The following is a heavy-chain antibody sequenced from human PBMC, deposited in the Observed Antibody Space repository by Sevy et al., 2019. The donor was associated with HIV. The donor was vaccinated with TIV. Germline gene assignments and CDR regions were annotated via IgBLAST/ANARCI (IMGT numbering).Heavy chain of an antibody. CDR1: GGSVRSGSYY. D-gene: IGHD3-22*01. CDR3: ARSPDSTGYYPAFDI. V-gene: IGHV4-61*01. CDR2: IYSSGST. Sequence: SETLCLTCTVSGGSVRSGSYYWSWIRQPPGKGLEWIGYIYSSGSTISNPSLESRVSISVDTSKNQVSLKLASVTAADTAVYYCARSPDSTGYYPAFDIWGQGTMVTVSS. J-gene: IGHJ3*02.